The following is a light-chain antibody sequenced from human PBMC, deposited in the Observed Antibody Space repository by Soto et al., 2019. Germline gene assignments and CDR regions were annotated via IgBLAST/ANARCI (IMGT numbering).Light chain of an antibody. J-gene: IGKJ1*01. CDR2: GVS. Sequence: DIQMTQSPSTLSASVGDRVTITGRASQAVSTWLAWFQQKPGKAPNLLIYGVSSVESGVPSRFSGSGSGTEFTLTINNLQPDDFATYYCQQYADSSWTFGHGTKVE. CDR1: QAVSTW. V-gene: IGKV1-5*03. CDR3: QQYADSSWT.